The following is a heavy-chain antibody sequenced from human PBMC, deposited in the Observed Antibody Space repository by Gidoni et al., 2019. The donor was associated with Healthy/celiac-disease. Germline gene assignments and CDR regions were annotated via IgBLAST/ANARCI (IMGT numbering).Heavy chain of an antibody. CDR2: ICGRGGSP. D-gene: IGHD1-26*01. J-gene: IGHJ4*02. CDR3: AQDLGFIVGARYPFDS. Sequence: EVQQVESGGGWVQTGGSRRLAWAASGSTCSSYAMSWVRQAPGKGLEWVSSICGRGGSPSYADSVKCRFTISLDNSKNTLYLQMNSLRAEDTAVSYCAQDLGFIVGARYPFDSWGQGTLVPVSS. CDR1: GSTCSSYA. V-gene: IGHV3-23*04.